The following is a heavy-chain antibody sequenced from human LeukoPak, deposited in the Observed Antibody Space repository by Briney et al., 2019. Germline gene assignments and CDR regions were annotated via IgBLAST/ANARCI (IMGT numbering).Heavy chain of an antibody. CDR1: GGSISPYY. V-gene: IGHV4-59*08. J-gene: IGHJ4*02. CDR2: IHYSGYT. D-gene: IGHD3-16*01. CDR3: ARGGFRACDY. Sequence: SETLSLTCTVSGGSISPYYWSWIRQSPGKGLELIGYIHYSGYTNYNPSLKSRVTISLDTSKNQFSLKLSSVTAADTAMYYCARGGFRACDYWGQGTLVTVSS.